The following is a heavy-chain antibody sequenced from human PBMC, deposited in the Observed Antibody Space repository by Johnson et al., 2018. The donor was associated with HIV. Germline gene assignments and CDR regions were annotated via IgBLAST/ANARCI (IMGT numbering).Heavy chain of an antibody. CDR1: GFTVSSNY. J-gene: IGHJ3*01. V-gene: IGHV3-66*01. D-gene: IGHD3-16*01. Sequence: VQLVESGGGLVQPGGSLRLSCAASGFTVSSNYMTWVRQAPGKGLEWVSVIYSGGSTYYADSVKGSFTISRDNSKNPLYLQMNSLRAEDSSVDYCARVPGSRAGEAVDVWGTGTMVTVSS. CDR3: ARVPGSRAGEAVDV. CDR2: IYSGGST.